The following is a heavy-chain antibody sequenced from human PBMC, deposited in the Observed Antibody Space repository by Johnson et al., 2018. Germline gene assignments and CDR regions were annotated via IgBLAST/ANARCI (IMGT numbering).Heavy chain of an antibody. CDR3: VRVRRPDQWLGLNY. CDR1: GFTFSDYY. J-gene: IGHJ4*02. V-gene: IGHV3-11*04. Sequence: QVQLQESGGGLVKPGGYLRLSCAASGFTFSDYYMSWIRQAPGKGLEWVSHISNSGSPIYYADSVKGRFTISRDNPKNSLYLQMNSLRAGDTAVYYCVRVRRPDQWLGLNYWGQGTLVTVSS. CDR2: ISNSGSPI. D-gene: IGHD6-19*01.